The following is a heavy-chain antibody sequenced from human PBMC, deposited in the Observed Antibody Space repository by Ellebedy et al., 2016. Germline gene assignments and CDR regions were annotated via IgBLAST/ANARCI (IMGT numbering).Heavy chain of an antibody. CDR1: GGTFSSYA. CDR3: ARDGSGSYFPYYYGMDV. J-gene: IGHJ6*02. CDR2: IIPIFGTA. V-gene: IGHV1-69*13. D-gene: IGHD3-10*01. Sequence: SVKVSCXASGGTFSSYAISWVRQAPGQGLEWMGGIIPIFGTANYAQKFQGRVTITADESTSTAYMELSSLRSEDTAVYYCARDGSGSYFPYYYGMDVWGQGTTVTVPS.